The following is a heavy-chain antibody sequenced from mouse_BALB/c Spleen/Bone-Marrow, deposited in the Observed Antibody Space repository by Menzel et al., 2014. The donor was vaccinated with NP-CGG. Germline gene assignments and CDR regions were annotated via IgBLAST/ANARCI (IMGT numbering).Heavy chain of an antibody. CDR1: GFTFSSFG. D-gene: IGHD3-2*02. CDR3: ARSRLRGYYFDY. V-gene: IGHV5-17*02. J-gene: IGHJ2*01. CDR2: ISSGSSTI. Sequence: EVQRVESGGGLVQPGGSRKLSCAASGFTFSSFGMHWVRQAPEKGLEWVAYISSGSSTIYYADTLKGRFTISRDNPENTLFLQMTSLRSEDTAMYYCARSRLRGYYFDYWGQGTTLTVSS.